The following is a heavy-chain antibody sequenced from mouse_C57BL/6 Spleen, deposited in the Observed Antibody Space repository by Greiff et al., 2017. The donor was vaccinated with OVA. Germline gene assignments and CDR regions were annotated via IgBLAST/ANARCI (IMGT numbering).Heavy chain of an antibody. CDR2: ISSGISTI. D-gene: IGHD2-10*02. CDR1: GFTFSDYG. CDR3: ANSYGNYVSFDY. Sequence: EVKLVESGGGLVKPGGSLKLSCAASGFTFSDYGMHWVRQAPEKGLEWVAYISSGISTIYYADTVKGRFTISRDNAKNTLFLQMTSLRSEDTAMYYCANSYGNYVSFDYWGQGTTLTVSS. J-gene: IGHJ2*01. V-gene: IGHV5-17*01.